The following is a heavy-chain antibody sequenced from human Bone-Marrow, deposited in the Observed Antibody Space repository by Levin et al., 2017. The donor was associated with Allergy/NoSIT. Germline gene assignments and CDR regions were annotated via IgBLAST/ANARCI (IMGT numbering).Heavy chain of an antibody. CDR1: GDSVSSSSHY. D-gene: IGHD2-8*02. V-gene: IGHV4-61*01. J-gene: IGHJ4*02. CDR3: MSRYCTGGVCPLDS. CDR2: IYYSGTT. Sequence: SETLSLTCTVSGDSVSSSSHYWSWVRQPPGKGLEWIGYIYYSGTTKYNPSLKSRVTMSVDRSTNQFSLKLSSVTAADTAVYYCMSRYCTGGVCPLDSWGQGTLVTVSS.